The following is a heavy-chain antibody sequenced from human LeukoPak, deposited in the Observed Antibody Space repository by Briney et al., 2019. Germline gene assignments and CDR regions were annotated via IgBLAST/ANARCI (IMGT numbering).Heavy chain of an antibody. CDR2: IRRDGTFT. Sequence: GGSLRLSCAASGFTFSTSWMHWVRQVPGKGLEWVSRIRRDGTFTNHADSVKGRFTISRDNAKNTLYLQMNSLRAEDTAVYYCVAVPENWFDPWGQGTLVTVSS. V-gene: IGHV3-74*01. J-gene: IGHJ5*02. CDR1: GFTFSTSW. D-gene: IGHD6-19*01. CDR3: VAVPENWFDP.